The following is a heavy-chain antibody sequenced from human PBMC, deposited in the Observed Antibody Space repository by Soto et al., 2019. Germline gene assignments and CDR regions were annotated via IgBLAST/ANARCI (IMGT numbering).Heavy chain of an antibody. V-gene: IGHV3-11*01. CDR1: GFIFSNYS. J-gene: IGHJ4*02. Sequence: GSLRLSRTASGFIFSNYSLIWIRQAPGKGLEWVSSISSRDLSIYYADSVKGRFTIFRDNAKNSLFLHMSDLRAADTAVYYCARVSATGWQVNGRDYFDYWGLGTLVTVSS. D-gene: IGHD6-19*01. CDR3: ARVSATGWQVNGRDYFDY. CDR2: ISSRDLSI.